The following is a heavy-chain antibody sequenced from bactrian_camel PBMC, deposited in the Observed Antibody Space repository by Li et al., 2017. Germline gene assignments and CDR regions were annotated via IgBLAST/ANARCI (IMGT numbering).Heavy chain of an antibody. Sequence: VQLVESGGGSVQAGGSLRLSCAGSGFTDKYNCVGWFRQAPGNVCELVAVMSGDGSTEYTESVKGRFHISQDDAKKTVYLQMNSLQPDDAGVYYCAAEPKGSRRWVGYAWKCQGQGTQVT. D-gene: IGHD3*01. V-gene: IGHV3S53*01. CDR2: MSGDGST. J-gene: IGHJ4*01. CDR1: GFTDKYNC.